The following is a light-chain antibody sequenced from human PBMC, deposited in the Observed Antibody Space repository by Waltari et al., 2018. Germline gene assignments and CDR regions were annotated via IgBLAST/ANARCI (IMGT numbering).Light chain of an antibody. CDR2: GTS. Sequence: EIVMTQSPATLSVSPGERATLSCRASQSVSSNVAWYQQRPGQAPRLLIYGTSARATGIPARFSGSGSGTEFTLTISSLQSEDFAVYFCQQYDNWWTFGQGTKMEMK. J-gene: IGKJ1*01. CDR1: QSVSSN. CDR3: QQYDNWWT. V-gene: IGKV3-15*01.